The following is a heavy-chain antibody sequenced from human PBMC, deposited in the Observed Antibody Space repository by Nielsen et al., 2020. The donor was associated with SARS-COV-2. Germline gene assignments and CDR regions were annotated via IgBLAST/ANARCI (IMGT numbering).Heavy chain of an antibody. D-gene: IGHD3-22*01. CDR3: ASRNSGYYSPWDY. J-gene: IGHJ4*02. CDR2: INYSGST. Sequence: SETLSLTCTVSGGSISGSNYYWGWIRQPPGKGLEWIGTINYSGSTYYNPSLKSRVTMSVDTSKNQFSLKLTSVTAADTAVYHCASRNSGYYSPWDYWGQGTLVTVSS. CDR1: GGSISGSNYY. V-gene: IGHV4-39*01.